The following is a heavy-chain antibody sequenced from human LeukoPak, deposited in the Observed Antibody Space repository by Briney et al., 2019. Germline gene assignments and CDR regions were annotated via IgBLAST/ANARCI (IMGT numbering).Heavy chain of an antibody. CDR2: IDPSDSYT. CDR3: ARSERDYDILTGYRWVGDYYYYYGMDV. V-gene: IGHV5-10-1*01. D-gene: IGHD3-9*01. J-gene: IGHJ6*02. CDR1: GYSFTSYW. Sequence: PGESLKISCKGSGYSFTSYWISWVRQMPGKGLEWMGRIDPSDSYTNYSPSFQGHVTISADKSISTAYLQWSSLKASDTAMYYCARSERDYDILTGYRWVGDYYYYYGMDVWGQGTTVTVSS.